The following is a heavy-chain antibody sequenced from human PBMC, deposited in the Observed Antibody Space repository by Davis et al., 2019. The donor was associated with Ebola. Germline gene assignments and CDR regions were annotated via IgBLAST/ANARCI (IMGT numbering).Heavy chain of an antibody. CDR2: ISYDGSNK. CDR3: AKDKYSYGLRDNWFDP. Sequence: GGSLRLSCAASGSTFSSYGMHWVRQAPGKGLEWVAVISYDGSNKYYADSVKGRFTISRDNSKNTLYLQMNSLRAEDTAVYYCAKDKYSYGLRDNWFDPWGQGTLVTVSS. CDR1: GSTFSSYG. D-gene: IGHD5-18*01. V-gene: IGHV3-30*18. J-gene: IGHJ5*02.